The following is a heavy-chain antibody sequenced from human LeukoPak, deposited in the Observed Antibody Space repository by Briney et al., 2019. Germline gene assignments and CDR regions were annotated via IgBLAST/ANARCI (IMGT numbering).Heavy chain of an antibody. D-gene: IGHD2-15*01. CDR2: IDPSDSYT. Sequence: GESLRISCKGSGCRFTSYWISWVRQMPGKGLEWMGRIDPSDSYTNYSPSFQGHVTISADKSISTAYLQWSSLKASDTAMYYCARQVEDIVVVVAATPHYGMDVWGKGTTVTVSS. CDR3: ARQVEDIVVVVAATPHYGMDV. J-gene: IGHJ6*04. CDR1: GCRFTSYW. V-gene: IGHV5-10-1*01.